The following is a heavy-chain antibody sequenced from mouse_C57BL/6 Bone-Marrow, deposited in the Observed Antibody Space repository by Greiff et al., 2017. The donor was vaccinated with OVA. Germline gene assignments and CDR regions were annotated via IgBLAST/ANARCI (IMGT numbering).Heavy chain of an antibody. V-gene: IGHV1-54*01. D-gene: IGHD2-12*01. Sequence: VQLVESGAELVRPGTSVKVSCKASGYAFTNYLIEWVKQRPGQGLEWIGVINPGSGGTNYNEKFKGKATLTADKSSSTAYMQLSSLTSEDSAVYFCARDYRGAWFAYWGQGTLVTVSA. J-gene: IGHJ3*01. CDR2: INPGSGGT. CDR1: GYAFTNYL. CDR3: ARDYRGAWFAY.